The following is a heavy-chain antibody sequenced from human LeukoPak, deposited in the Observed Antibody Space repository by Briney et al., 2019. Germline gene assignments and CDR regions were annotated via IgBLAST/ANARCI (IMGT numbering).Heavy chain of an antibody. CDR2: FDPEDGET. D-gene: IGHD3-22*01. CDR3: ATDGRSSGYYSPAY. Sequence: GASVKVSCEVSGYTLTELSMHWVRQAPGKGLEWMGGFDPEDGETIYAQKFQGRVTMTEDTSTDTAYMELSSLRSEDTAVYYCATDGRSSGYYSPAYWGQGILVTVSS. V-gene: IGHV1-24*01. CDR1: GYTLTELS. J-gene: IGHJ4*02.